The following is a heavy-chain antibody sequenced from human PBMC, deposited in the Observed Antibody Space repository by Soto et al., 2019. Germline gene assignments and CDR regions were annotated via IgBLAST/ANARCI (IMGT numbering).Heavy chain of an antibody. Sequence: QLQLVQSGAEVKKPVSSVKVSCKASVGTFNNYAISWVRQAPGQGLEWMGGIVPIFNTAHVAEKFQGRLTLTADTSTCTAFMDLIGLRADAAAVYLCATQQQLATFDFWGQGTLVRVSS. CDR3: ATQQQLATFDF. D-gene: IGHD6-13*01. CDR2: IVPIFNTA. V-gene: IGHV1-69*06. J-gene: IGHJ4*02. CDR1: VGTFNNYA.